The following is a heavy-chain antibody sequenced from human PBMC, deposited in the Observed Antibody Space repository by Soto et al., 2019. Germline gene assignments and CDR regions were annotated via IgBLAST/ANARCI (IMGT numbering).Heavy chain of an antibody. D-gene: IGHD6-6*01. V-gene: IGHV1-18*04. J-gene: IGHJ3*02. CDR1: VYNFTSYG. CDR3: ASPDIAARHDGSAFDI. Sequence: QVQLVQSGAEVKKPGASVKVSCKASVYNFTSYGISWVRQAPGQGLEWMGWISAYNGNTNYAQKLQGRGTMTTDTSSRTAYMELRSLRSDDTAVYYCASPDIAARHDGSAFDIWGQGTMVTVSS. CDR2: ISAYNGNT.